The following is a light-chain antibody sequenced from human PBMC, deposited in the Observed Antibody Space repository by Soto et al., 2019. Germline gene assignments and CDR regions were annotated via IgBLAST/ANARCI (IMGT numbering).Light chain of an antibody. J-gene: IGKJ5*01. CDR1: QSISSW. CDR2: DAS. CDR3: QQYNSYLIT. Sequence: DIQMTQSPSTLSASVGDRVTITCRASQSISSWLAWYQQKPGKAPKLLIYDASSLESGVPSRFSGSGSGTEFTLNISSLQPDDFAPYYCQQYNSYLITFGQGTRLEIK. V-gene: IGKV1-5*01.